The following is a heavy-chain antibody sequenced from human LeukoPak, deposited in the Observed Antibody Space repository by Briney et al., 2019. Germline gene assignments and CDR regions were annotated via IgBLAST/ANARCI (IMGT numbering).Heavy chain of an antibody. V-gene: IGHV1-8*01. CDR2: MNPNSGNT. Sequence: ASVKVSRKASGYTFTSYDINWVRQATGQGLEWMGWMNPNSGNTGYAQKFQGRVTMTRNTSISTAYMELSSLRSEDTAVYYCARPGYYYYYMDVWGKGTTVTVSS. CDR3: ARPGYYYYYMDV. J-gene: IGHJ6*03. CDR1: GYTFTSYD.